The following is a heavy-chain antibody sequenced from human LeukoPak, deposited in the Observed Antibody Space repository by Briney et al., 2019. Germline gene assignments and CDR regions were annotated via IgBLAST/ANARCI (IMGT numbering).Heavy chain of an antibody. V-gene: IGHV4-39*07. CDR2: IYYSGST. CDR3: ARDYYDSRGEAFDI. CDR1: GGSISSSSYY. J-gene: IGHJ3*02. D-gene: IGHD3-22*01. Sequence: SETLSLTCTVSGGSISSSSYYWGWIRQPPGKGLEWIGSIYYSGSTYYNPSLKSRVTISVDTSKNQFSLKLNSVTAADTAVYYCARDYYDSRGEAFDIWGQGTMVTVSS.